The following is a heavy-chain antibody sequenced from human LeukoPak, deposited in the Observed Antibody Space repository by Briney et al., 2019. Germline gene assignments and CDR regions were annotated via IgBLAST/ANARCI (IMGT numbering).Heavy chain of an antibody. CDR1: GFTFSSYS. CDR2: ISSSSSYI. Sequence: GGSLRLSCVAPGFTFSSYSMNWVRQAPGKGLEWVSSISSSSSYIYYADSVKGRFTISRDNAKNSLYLRMNSLRAEDTAVYYCAREDTGTTSVYWGQGTLVTVSS. CDR3: AREDTGTTSVY. D-gene: IGHD1-1*01. J-gene: IGHJ4*02. V-gene: IGHV3-21*01.